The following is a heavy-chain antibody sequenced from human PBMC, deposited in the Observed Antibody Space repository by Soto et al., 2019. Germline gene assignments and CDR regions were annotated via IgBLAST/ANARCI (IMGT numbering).Heavy chain of an antibody. CDR2: IIPIFGTA. CDR3: ARKYCSSTSCRSYYGMDV. CDR1: GGTFSSYA. Sequence: QVQLVQSGAEVKKPGSSVKVSCKASGGTFSSYAISWVRQAPGQGLEWMGGIIPIFGTANYAQKFQGRVTITADKSTRTAYMELSSLRSEDTAVYYCARKYCSSTSCRSYYGMDVWGQGTTVTVSS. D-gene: IGHD2-2*01. J-gene: IGHJ6*02. V-gene: IGHV1-69*06.